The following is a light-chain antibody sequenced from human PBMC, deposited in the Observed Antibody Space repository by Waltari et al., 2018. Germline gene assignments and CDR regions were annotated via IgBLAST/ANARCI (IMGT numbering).Light chain of an antibody. J-gene: IGLJ2*01. CDR1: SSDLGGYTY. CDR2: DVS. V-gene: IGLV2-23*02. Sequence: QSALTQPASVSGSPGTSITISCTGTSSDLGGYTYVSWYQRHPGKDPRLMIYDVSKRPSGVSNRFSVSKSGNRASLTISGLQAEDEADYYCCSYAGRSPVVFGGGTKLTVL. CDR3: CSYAGRSPVV.